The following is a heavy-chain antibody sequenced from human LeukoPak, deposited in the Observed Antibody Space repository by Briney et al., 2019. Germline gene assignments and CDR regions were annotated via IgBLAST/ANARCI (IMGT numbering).Heavy chain of an antibody. CDR3: AKGCTGGACYSDY. CDR2: ISGSGASS. D-gene: IGHD2-8*02. J-gene: IGHJ4*02. Sequence: GGSLRLSCAASGFTFSYYAMSWVRQVPGRGLEWVSGISGSGASSDYADSVKGRFTISRDNSKNTLSLQMHSLRAEDTAVYYCAKGCTGGACYSDYWGQGTLVTVSS. V-gene: IGHV3-23*01. CDR1: GFTFSYYA.